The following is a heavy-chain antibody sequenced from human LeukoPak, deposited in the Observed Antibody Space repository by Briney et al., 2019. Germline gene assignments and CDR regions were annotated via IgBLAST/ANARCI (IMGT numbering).Heavy chain of an antibody. Sequence: SQTLSLTCAISGDSVSSNSAAWTWIRQSPSRGLEWLGRTYYRSTWYNDYAVSVKSRITINPDTSKNQFSLQLNSVTPEDTAVYYCARSDTSAWHKFDYRGQGTRVTVSS. CDR1: GDSVSSNSAA. CDR3: ARSDTSAWHKFDY. V-gene: IGHV6-1*01. J-gene: IGHJ4*02. D-gene: IGHD6-19*01. CDR2: TYYRSTWYN.